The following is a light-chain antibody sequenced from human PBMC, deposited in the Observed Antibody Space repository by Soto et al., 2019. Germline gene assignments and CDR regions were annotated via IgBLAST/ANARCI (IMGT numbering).Light chain of an antibody. V-gene: IGKV3-15*01. CDR1: QDVSSH. Sequence: DIVMTQSPATLPESPGGRVIVSCRASQDVSSHVAWYQQRPGQAPRLLINAASIRATDTPDRSSGSGSGTEFTLTISSLKSEALAVYYCQQYNKWPWTFGQGTQVE. CDR2: AAS. CDR3: QQYNKWPWT. J-gene: IGKJ1*01.